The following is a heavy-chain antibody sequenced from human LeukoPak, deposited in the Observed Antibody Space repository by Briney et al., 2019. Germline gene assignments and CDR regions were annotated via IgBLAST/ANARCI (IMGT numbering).Heavy chain of an antibody. J-gene: IGHJ5*02. Sequence: GGSLRLSCAASGFTFSSSAMSWVRQAPGKGLEWVSAISNNGGYTYYADSVQGRFTISRDNSKSTLCLQMNSLRAEDTAVYYCAKQLGYCSDGSCYTWFDPWGQGTLVTVSS. V-gene: IGHV3-23*01. CDR1: GFTFSSSA. D-gene: IGHD2-15*01. CDR3: AKQLGYCSDGSCYTWFDP. CDR2: ISNNGGYT.